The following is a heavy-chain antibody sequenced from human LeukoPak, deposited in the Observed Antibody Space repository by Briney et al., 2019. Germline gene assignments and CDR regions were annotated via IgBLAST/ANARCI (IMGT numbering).Heavy chain of an antibody. Sequence: GGSLRLSCAAFSGFAMSWVRQAPGRGLEWVSAINGRGDDTYYPDSVKGRFTISRDNSNNTLYLQMNSLRAEDTAVYYCAKGHRSSSSFFDSWGQGILVAVSS. CDR2: INGRGDDT. J-gene: IGHJ4*02. D-gene: IGHD6-19*01. V-gene: IGHV3-23*01. CDR3: AKGHRSSSSFFDS. CDR1: SGFA.